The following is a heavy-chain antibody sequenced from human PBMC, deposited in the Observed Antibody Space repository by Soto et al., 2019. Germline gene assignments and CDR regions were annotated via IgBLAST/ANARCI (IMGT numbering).Heavy chain of an antibody. CDR1: GGTFSSYA. CDR2: IVPIVDTS. CDR3: VSVVAIPGYPDN. Sequence: QVQLVQSGAVVRQPASSVKVSCKTSGGTFSSYAISWVRQAPGQGLEWMGGIVPIVDTSTYAQKFQGRVTITADESTSPAYMELSSLRSDDTAIYYCVSVVAIPGYPDNWGQGTLVTVSS. J-gene: IGHJ4*02. D-gene: IGHD5-12*01. V-gene: IGHV1-69*12.